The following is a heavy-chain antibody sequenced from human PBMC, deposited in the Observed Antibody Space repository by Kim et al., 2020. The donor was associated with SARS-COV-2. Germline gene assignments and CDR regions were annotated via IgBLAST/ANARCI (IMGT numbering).Heavy chain of an antibody. CDR3: ARAPRRLPNGDLIN. D-gene: IGHD4-17*01. CDR1: GGSFSGYY. J-gene: IGHJ4*02. CDR2: INHSGST. Sequence: SETLSLTCAVYGGSFSGYYWSWIRQPPGKGLEWIGEINHSGSTNYNPSLKSRVTISVDTSKNQFSLKLSSVTAADTAVYYCARAPRRLPNGDLINWGQGTLVTVSS. V-gene: IGHV4-34*01.